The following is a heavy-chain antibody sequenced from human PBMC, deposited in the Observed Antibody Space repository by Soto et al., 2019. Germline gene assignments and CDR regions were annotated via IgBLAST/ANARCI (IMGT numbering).Heavy chain of an antibody. J-gene: IGHJ6*02. V-gene: IGHV3-23*01. CDR1: GFTFNTNA. CDR2: ISGTGSRT. Sequence: GGSLRLSCAASGFTFNTNAMSWVRQAPGKGLEWVSSISGTGSRTYYADSVKGRFTIARDNSKNTVSLQMNNLRAEDTGLYYCTKDTGYLSMDAWGQGXTVTVSS. CDR3: TKDTGYLSMDA. D-gene: IGHD6-25*01.